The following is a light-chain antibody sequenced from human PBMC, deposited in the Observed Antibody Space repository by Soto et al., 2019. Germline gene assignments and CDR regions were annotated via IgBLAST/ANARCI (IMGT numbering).Light chain of an antibody. CDR1: QSLNSY. V-gene: IGKV3-11*01. CDR2: DAS. Sequence: EIVLTQSPATLSLSPGERATLSCRASQSLNSYLAWFQQKPGQAPRLLIYDASNRATGIPARFSVSGSGTDFTLTISSLEPADFAVYYCQQRRDWPLTFGGGTKVEIK. CDR3: QQRRDWPLT. J-gene: IGKJ4*01.